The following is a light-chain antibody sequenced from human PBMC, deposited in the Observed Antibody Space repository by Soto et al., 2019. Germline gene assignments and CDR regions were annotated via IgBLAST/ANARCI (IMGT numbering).Light chain of an antibody. CDR2: KAS. J-gene: IGKJ4*01. CDR1: QSISSW. Sequence: DIQMTQSPSTLSASVGERVTITCRASQSISSWLAWYQQKPGKAPNLLIYKASSIETGVPSRFSGSGYGTDFTLTISSQQPDDFATYYCQQYNNYPLTFGGGTKVEIK. CDR3: QQYNNYPLT. V-gene: IGKV1-5*03.